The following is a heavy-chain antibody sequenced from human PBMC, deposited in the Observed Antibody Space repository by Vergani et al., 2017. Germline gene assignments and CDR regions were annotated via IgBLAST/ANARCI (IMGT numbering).Heavy chain of an antibody. V-gene: IGHV4-31*03. J-gene: IGHJ6*03. CDR2: IYYSGST. Sequence: QVQLQESGPGLVKPSQTLSLTCTVSGGSISSGGYYWIWIRQHPGKGLEWIGYIYYSGSTYYNPSLKSRVTIAVDTSKNQFSLKLSSVTAANTAVYYCARHGHYVPYMDVWGKGTTVTVSS. CDR3: ARHGHYVPYMDV. D-gene: IGHD2/OR15-2a*01. CDR1: GGSISSGGYY.